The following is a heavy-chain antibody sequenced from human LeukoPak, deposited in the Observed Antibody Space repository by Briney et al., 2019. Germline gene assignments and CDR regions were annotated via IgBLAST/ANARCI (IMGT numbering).Heavy chain of an antibody. J-gene: IGHJ4*02. CDR2: IYYSGST. CDR3: ARSAPLRTYYYDSSGYIGYYFDY. CDR1: GGSISSYY. V-gene: IGHV4-59*01. D-gene: IGHD3-22*01. Sequence: KPSETLSLTCTVSGGSISSYYWSWIRQPPGKGLEWIGYIYYSGSTNYNPSLKSRVTISVDTSKNQFSLKLSSVTAADTAVYYCARSAPLRTYYYDSSGYIGYYFDYRGQGTLVTVSS.